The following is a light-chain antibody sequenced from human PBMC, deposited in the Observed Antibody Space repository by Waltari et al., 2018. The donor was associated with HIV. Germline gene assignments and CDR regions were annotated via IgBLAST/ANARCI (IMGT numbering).Light chain of an antibody. V-gene: IGKV3-15*01. CDR1: QSVSSN. Sequence: EIVMTQSPATLSVSPGERATLSCRASQSVSSNLAWYQQKPGQAPRLLIYGASTRATGIPARFSGSGSGTEFTLTISSLQSEDFAVYYCQQYNNWPPLTFGQGTRLEIK. CDR3: QQYNNWPPLT. CDR2: GAS. J-gene: IGKJ5*01.